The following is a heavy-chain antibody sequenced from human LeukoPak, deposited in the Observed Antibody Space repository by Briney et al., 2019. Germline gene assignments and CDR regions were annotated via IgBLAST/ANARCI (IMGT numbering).Heavy chain of an antibody. V-gene: IGHV3-23*01. CDR1: GFTFSNYA. CDR2: ITRSGGDT. J-gene: IGHJ4*02. CDR3: AKADYGDFAFDY. D-gene: IGHD4-17*01. Sequence: GGSLRLSCEASGFTFSNYAMSWVRQAPGMGLEWVAAITRSGGDTYYADSVKGRFTIFRDNSKNTLSLQMNSLRAEDKAVYYCAKADYGDFAFDYWGQGTLATVSS.